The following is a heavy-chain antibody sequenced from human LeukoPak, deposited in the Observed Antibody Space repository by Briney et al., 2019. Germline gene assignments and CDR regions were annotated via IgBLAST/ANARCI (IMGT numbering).Heavy chain of an antibody. J-gene: IGHJ2*01. Sequence: GSSVKVSCKASGGTFSSYAISWVRQAPGQGLEWMGRIIPILGIANYAQKFQERVTITRDMSTSTAYMELSSLRSEDTAVYYCAADPYYDSSGYGWYFDLWGRGTLVTVSS. CDR2: IIPILGIA. CDR3: AADPYYDSSGYGWYFDL. D-gene: IGHD3-22*01. V-gene: IGHV1-69*04. CDR1: GGTFSSYA.